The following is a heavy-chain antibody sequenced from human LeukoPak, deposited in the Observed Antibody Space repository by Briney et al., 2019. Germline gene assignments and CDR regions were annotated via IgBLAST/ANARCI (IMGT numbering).Heavy chain of an antibody. V-gene: IGHV3-30-3*01. D-gene: IGHD6-19*01. J-gene: IGHJ1*01. CDR2: ISYDGSNK. CDR1: GFAFSSYA. CDR3: ARGSGIAVAGTAAEYFQH. Sequence: GGSLRLSCAASGFAFSSYAMHWVRQAPGKGLEWVAVISYDGSNKYYADSVKGRFTISRDNSKNTLYLQMNSLRAEDTAVYYCARGSGIAVAGTAAEYFQHWGQGTLVTVSS.